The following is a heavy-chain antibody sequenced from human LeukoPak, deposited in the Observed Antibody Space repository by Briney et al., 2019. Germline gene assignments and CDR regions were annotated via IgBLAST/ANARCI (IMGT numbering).Heavy chain of an antibody. V-gene: IGHV3-74*01. J-gene: IGHJ3*02. D-gene: IGHD6-13*01. CDR2: INSDGSST. CDR1: GFTFSSYW. CDR3: ARVGSSSWYGAFDI. Sequence: PGGSLRLSCAASGFTFSSYWMHWVRQAPGKGLVWVSRINSDGSSTSYADSVKGRFTISRDNAKNTLYLQMNSLRAEDTAVYYCARVGSSSWYGAFDIWGQGTMVTVSS.